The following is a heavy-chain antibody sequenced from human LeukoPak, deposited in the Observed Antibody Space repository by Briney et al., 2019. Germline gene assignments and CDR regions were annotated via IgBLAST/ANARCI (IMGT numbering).Heavy chain of an antibody. CDR3: ARVAAAGKGFDH. J-gene: IGHJ4*02. V-gene: IGHV3-13*01. CDR2: IGTAGDT. CDR1: GFTFSSYG. Sequence: GGSLRLSCAACGFTFSSYGMHWVRQGTGKGLEWVSAIGTAGDTYYGGSVKGRFTISRENAKNSLYLQMNSLRAGDTAVYYCARVAAAGKGFDHWGQGTLVTVSS. D-gene: IGHD6-13*01.